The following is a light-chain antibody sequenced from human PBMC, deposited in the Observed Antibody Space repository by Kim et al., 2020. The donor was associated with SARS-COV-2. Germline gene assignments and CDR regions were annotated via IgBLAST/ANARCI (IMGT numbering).Light chain of an antibody. Sequence: PSSISCRSSQSLLHSNRYNYFDWYVQKPGQSPQLLIYLVSKRAAGVPDRFSGSGSGTDFTLRISRVEAEDVGVYYCMQALQTPLTFGGGTKVDIK. CDR2: LVS. J-gene: IGKJ4*01. CDR3: MQALQTPLT. CDR1: QSLLHSNRYNY. V-gene: IGKV2-28*01.